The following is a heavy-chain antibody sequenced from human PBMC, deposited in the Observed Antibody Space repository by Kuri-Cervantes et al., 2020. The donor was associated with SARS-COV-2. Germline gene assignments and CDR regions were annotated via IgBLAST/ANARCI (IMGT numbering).Heavy chain of an antibody. CDR1: GFTFDDYG. CDR3: ARATPGLVVVPAAIPN. D-gene: IGHD2-2*01. V-gene: IGHV3-23*01. J-gene: IGHJ4*02. Sequence: LSLTCAAPGFTFDDYGMSWVRQAPGKGLEWVSAISGSGGSTYYADSVKGRFTISRDNSKNTLYLQMNSLRAEDTAVYYCARATPGLVVVPAAIPNWGQGTLVTVSS. CDR2: ISGSGGST.